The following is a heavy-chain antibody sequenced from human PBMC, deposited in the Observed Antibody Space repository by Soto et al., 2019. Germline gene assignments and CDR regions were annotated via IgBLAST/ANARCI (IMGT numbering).Heavy chain of an antibody. CDR1: GGTFSSYA. CDR3: ARGKGRGVYDEDRDSDY. CDR2: IIPIFGTA. Sequence: QVQLVQSGAEVKKPGSSVKVSCKASGGTFSSYAISWVRQAPGQGLEWMGGIIPIFGTANYAQKFRGRATITADDATSTANMELRSLRSDDTAVYSCARGKGRGVYDEDRDSDYWGQGTLVTVSS. J-gene: IGHJ4*02. D-gene: IGHD3-3*01. V-gene: IGHV1-69*12.